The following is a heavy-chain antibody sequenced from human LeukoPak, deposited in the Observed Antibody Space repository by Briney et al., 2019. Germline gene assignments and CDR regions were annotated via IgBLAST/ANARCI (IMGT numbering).Heavy chain of an antibody. D-gene: IGHD6-19*01. CDR1: GGTFSSYA. V-gene: IGHV1-69*01. J-gene: IGHJ4*02. CDR2: IIPVFGTA. CDR3: ARGGQIAVAGTFNY. Sequence: SVKVSCKASGGTFSSYAISWVRQAPGQGLEWMGGIIPVFGTANYAQKFQGRVTITADESTSTAYMELSSLRSEDTAVYYCARGGQIAVAGTFNYWGQGTLVTVSS.